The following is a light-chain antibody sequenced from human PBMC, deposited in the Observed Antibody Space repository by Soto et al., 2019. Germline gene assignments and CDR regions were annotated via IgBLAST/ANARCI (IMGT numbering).Light chain of an antibody. V-gene: IGLV2-23*02. CDR2: EVT. Sequence: QSALTQPASVSGSPGQSITISCTGTTSDVGSYNLVSWYQQHPGKAPKLMIYEVTNRPSGISNRFSGSKSGNTPSLTISGIQAEDEADYYCCSYAGSSTIIFGGGTKVTVL. CDR1: TSDVGSYNL. CDR3: CSYAGSSTII. J-gene: IGLJ2*01.